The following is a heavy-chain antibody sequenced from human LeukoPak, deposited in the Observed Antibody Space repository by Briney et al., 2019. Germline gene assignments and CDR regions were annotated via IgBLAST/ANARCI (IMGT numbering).Heavy chain of an antibody. CDR3: ARERADTVATGDAFDI. V-gene: IGHV3-7*01. CDR1: GFTFSSYW. D-gene: IGHD5-12*01. Sequence: GGSLRLSCAASGFTFSSYWMSWVRQAPGKGLEWVANIKQDGSEKYYVDSVKGRFTISRDNAKNSLYPQMNSLRAEDTAVYYCARERADTVATGDAFDIWGQGTMVTVSS. CDR2: IKQDGSEK. J-gene: IGHJ3*02.